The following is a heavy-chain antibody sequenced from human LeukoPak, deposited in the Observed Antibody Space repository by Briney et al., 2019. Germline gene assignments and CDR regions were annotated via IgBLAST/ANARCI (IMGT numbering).Heavy chain of an antibody. J-gene: IGHJ5*02. Sequence: PSETLSLTCAVYGGSFSGYYWSWICQPPGKGLEWIGEINHSGSTNYNPSLKSRVTISVDTSKNQFSLKLSSVTAADTAVYYCARVGSDIVVVVAAAGWFDPWGQGTLVTVSS. D-gene: IGHD2-15*01. CDR1: GGSFSGYY. V-gene: IGHV4-34*01. CDR3: ARVGSDIVVVVAAAGWFDP. CDR2: INHSGST.